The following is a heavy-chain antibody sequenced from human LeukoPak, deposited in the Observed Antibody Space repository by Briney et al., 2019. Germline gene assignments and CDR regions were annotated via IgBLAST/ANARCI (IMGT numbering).Heavy chain of an antibody. CDR1: GGSISSYY. CDR2: IYYSGST. D-gene: IGHD3-10*01. Sequence: SETLSLTCTVSGGSISSYYWSWIRQPPGKGLEWIGYIYYSGSTNYNPSLKSRVTISVDTSKNQFSLKLSSVTAADTAVYYCAREPPGDDWFDPWGQGTLVTVSS. V-gene: IGHV4-59*01. CDR3: AREPPGDDWFDP. J-gene: IGHJ5*02.